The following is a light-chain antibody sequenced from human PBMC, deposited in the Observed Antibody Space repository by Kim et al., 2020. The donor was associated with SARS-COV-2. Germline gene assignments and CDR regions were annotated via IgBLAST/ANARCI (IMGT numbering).Light chain of an antibody. CDR2: KDT. J-gene: IGLJ1*01. Sequence: SPSQTARVTFAGDPLPKHLSYRNQHKPGQAPLQVLYKDTERPSGIPRRFPGSSSGTTVTLTITAAQTEDEADYYCQSADITGTFYVFGIGTKVPVL. CDR1: PLPKHL. CDR3: QSADITGTFYV. V-gene: IGLV3-25*03.